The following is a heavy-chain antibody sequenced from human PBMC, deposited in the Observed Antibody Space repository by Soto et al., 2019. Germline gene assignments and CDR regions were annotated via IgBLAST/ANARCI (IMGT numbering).Heavy chain of an antibody. J-gene: IGHJ4*02. CDR1: GFSINSSSNY. D-gene: IGHD3-10*01. CDR3: ARHGRHSSGSYYNPIDY. CDR2: IYYSGNT. V-gene: IGHV4-39*01. Sequence: PSETLSLTCTVSGFSINSSSNYWRWLRQAPGRGLEWIGSIYYSGNTYYTLSLKSRVTISVDTSKNPFSLKLNSVTAADTAVYYCARHGRHSSGSYYNPIDYWGQGTLVTVSS.